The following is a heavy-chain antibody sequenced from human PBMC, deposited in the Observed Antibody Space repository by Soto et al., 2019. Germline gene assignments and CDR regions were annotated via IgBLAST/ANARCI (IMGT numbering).Heavy chain of an antibody. CDR2: IAPDGSQI. Sequence: GGSLRLSCAASGFGFGGKTMYWVRQAPGRWLEWVALIAPDGSQIYYADSVKGRFTISRYNSKNTLYLQMDSLRAEDTSLYLCATDIHATWLLNSWGQGTLVTVSS. CDR3: ATDIHATWLLNS. CDR1: GFGFGGKT. D-gene: IGHD2-2*02. J-gene: IGHJ5*02. V-gene: IGHV3-30-3*01.